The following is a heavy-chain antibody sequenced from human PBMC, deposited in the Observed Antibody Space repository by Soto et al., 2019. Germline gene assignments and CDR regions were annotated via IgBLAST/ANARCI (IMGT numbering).Heavy chain of an antibody. Sequence: PGGSLRLSCAASTFIFTNYAMSWVRQAPGEGLEWVSAISGSGGTTYYAESVKGRFSISRDNSKNTLYLQMNSLRAEDTAVYYCARDQQWLVRFYFDFWGQGTLVTVSS. J-gene: IGHJ4*02. V-gene: IGHV3-23*01. CDR2: ISGSGGTT. CDR1: TFIFTNYA. D-gene: IGHD6-19*01. CDR3: ARDQQWLVRFYFDF.